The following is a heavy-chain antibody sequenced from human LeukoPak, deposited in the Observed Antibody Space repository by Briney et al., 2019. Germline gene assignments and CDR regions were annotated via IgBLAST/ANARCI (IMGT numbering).Heavy chain of an antibody. Sequence: PSETLSLTCAVYGGSFSGYYWSWIRQPPGKGLEWIGEINHSGSTNYNPSLKSRVTISEDTSKNQFSLKLSSVTAADTAVYYCATTGEDYDSSGYYRVDYWGQGTLVTVSS. CDR1: GGSFSGYY. CDR3: ATTGEDYDSSGYYRVDY. V-gene: IGHV4-34*01. J-gene: IGHJ4*02. D-gene: IGHD3-22*01. CDR2: INHSGST.